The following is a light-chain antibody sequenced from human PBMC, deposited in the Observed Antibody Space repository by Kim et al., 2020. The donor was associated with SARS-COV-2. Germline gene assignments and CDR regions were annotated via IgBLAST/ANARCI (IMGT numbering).Light chain of an antibody. CDR3: QQYNNWPLT. Sequence: VSPGERATLSCRASQSVSSILAWYQQKPGQAPRLLIYDASTRATGIPARFSGSGSGTEFTLTISSLQSEDFAVYYCQQYNNWPLTFGGGTKVDIK. J-gene: IGKJ4*01. CDR2: DAS. CDR1: QSVSSI. V-gene: IGKV3-15*01.